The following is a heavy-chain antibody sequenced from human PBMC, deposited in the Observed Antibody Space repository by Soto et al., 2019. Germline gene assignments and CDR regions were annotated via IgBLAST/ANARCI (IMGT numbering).Heavy chain of an antibody. CDR2: IYSSGST. Sequence: SETLSLTSPISDGSISSYYWSWIRQTPGQGLEWTGYIYSSGSTTYNPPLKSRVTISVDTSKNQFPLKLSSVTAADTAVYYCARVHDYGDFYFDYWGHGTLVIVSS. D-gene: IGHD4-17*01. J-gene: IGHJ4*01. V-gene: IGHV4-59*01. CDR3: ARVHDYGDFYFDY. CDR1: DGSISSYY.